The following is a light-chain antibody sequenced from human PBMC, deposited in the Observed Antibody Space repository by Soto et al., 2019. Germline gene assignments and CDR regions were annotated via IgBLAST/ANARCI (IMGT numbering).Light chain of an antibody. Sequence: EIVLTQSPGTLSLSPGERATLSCRASQSVSSSYLAWYQQKPGQAPRLLIYGASSRATGIPGRFSGSGSGTDFTLTISILEPEDFAVYYCQQYGSSPQTFGQGTRLEIK. CDR2: GAS. V-gene: IGKV3-20*01. CDR1: QSVSSSY. CDR3: QQYGSSPQT. J-gene: IGKJ5*01.